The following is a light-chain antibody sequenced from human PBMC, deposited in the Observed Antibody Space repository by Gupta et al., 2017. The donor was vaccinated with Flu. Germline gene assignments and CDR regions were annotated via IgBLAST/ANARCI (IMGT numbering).Light chain of an antibody. Sequence: ALPHPAPFPGSPGQPITISCTGTSSDVGGYNYVSWYQQHPGKAPKLMIYDVSNRPSGVSNRFSGSKSGNTASLTISGLQAEDEADYYCSSYTSSSTLYVFGGGTKVTVL. CDR2: DVS. CDR3: SSYTSSSTLYV. CDR1: SSDVGGYNY. J-gene: IGLJ2*01. V-gene: IGLV2-14*01.